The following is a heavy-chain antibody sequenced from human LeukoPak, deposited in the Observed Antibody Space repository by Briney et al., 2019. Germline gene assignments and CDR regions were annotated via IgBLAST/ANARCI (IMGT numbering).Heavy chain of an antibody. CDR2: IIPILGIA. CDR1: GYSFTTHG. V-gene: IGHV1-69*04. CDR3: ARAVIATRGYYGMDV. J-gene: IGHJ6*02. D-gene: IGHD2/OR15-2a*01. Sequence: SVKVSCKASGYSFTTHGISWVRQASGQGLEWMGRIIPILGIANYAQKFQGRVTITADKSTSTAYMELSSLRSEDTAVYYCARAVIATRGYYGMDVWGQGTTVTVSS.